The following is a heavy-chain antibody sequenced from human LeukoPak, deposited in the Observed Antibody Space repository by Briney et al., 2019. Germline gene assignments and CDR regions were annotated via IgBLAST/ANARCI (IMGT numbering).Heavy chain of an antibody. CDR1: EFTLSVYY. Sequence: GGSLRLSCVASEFTLSVYYMTWIRQAPGKGLEWVSSISGGGGAIYYSDSVKGRFTISRDNAKNSLYLQMNSLRVEDTAVYYCAREDGYKGPFDFWGQGTLVTVSS. V-gene: IGHV3-11*01. D-gene: IGHD5-24*01. J-gene: IGHJ4*02. CDR3: AREDGYKGPFDF. CDR2: ISGGGGAI.